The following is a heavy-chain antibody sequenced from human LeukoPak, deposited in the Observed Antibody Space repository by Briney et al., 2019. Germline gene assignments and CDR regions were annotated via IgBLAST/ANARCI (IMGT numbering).Heavy chain of an antibody. CDR2: ISAYNGNT. CDR1: GYTFTSYG. Sequence: ASVKVSCKASGYTFTSYGISWVRQAPGQGLEWMGWISAYNGNTNYAQKLQGRVTMTTDTSTSTAYMELRSLRSDDTAVYYCARESDYDFWSGYYHNYYCYGMDVRGQGTTVTVSS. CDR3: ARESDYDFWSGYYHNYYCYGMDV. V-gene: IGHV1-18*01. D-gene: IGHD3-3*01. J-gene: IGHJ6*02.